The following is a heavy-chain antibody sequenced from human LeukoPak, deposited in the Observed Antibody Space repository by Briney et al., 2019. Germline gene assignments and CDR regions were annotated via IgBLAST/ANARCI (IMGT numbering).Heavy chain of an antibody. J-gene: IGHJ4*02. V-gene: IGHV4-59*01. CDR3: ASYDFWSGYLDY. Sequence: SETLSLTCTVSGGSISSYYWSWIRQPPGKGLEWIWYIYYSVSTNYNPSLTSRVTISVDTSKNQVSLKLSSVTAADTAVYYCASYDFWSGYLDYWGQGTLVSVSS. D-gene: IGHD3-3*01. CDR1: GGSISSYY. CDR2: IYYSVST.